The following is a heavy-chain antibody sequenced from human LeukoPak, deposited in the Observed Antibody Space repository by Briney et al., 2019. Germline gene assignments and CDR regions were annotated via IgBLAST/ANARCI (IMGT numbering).Heavy chain of an antibody. Sequence: PGGSLRLSCVTSGXTFSSYWMTWVRQAPGKGLEWVANINQDGHEKNYVDSVKGRFTISRDNPKNSLYLQMNSLRAEDTAVYFCVRDMDVWAQGITVTVSS. J-gene: IGHJ6*02. CDR2: INQDGHEK. V-gene: IGHV3-7*05. CDR3: VRDMDV. CDR1: GXTFSSYW.